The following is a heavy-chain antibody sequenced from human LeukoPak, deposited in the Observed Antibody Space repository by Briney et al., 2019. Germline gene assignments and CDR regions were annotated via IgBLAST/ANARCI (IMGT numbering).Heavy chain of an antibody. CDR1: GFTFSSYA. Sequence: GGSLRLSCAASGFTFSSYAMHWVRQAPGKGLEWVAVISYDGSNKYYADSVKGRFTISRDNSKNTLYLQMNSLRAEDTAVYYCARAFSIAAAVDYWGQGTLVTVSS. D-gene: IGHD6-13*01. V-gene: IGHV3-30-3*01. CDR3: ARAFSIAAAVDY. J-gene: IGHJ4*02. CDR2: ISYDGSNK.